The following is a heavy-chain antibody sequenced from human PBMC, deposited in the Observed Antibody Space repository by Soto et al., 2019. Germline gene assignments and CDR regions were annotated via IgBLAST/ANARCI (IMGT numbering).Heavy chain of an antibody. J-gene: IGHJ4*02. D-gene: IGHD1-26*01. V-gene: IGHV4-4*02. CDR2: IYHSGST. Sequence: PSETLSLTCAGSGGSISSSNWWSWVRQPPGKGLEWIGEIYHSGSTNYNPSLKSRVTISVDTSKNQFSLKLSSVTAADTAVYYCASSKGGSYFDYWGQGTLVTVSS. CDR1: GGSISSSNW. CDR3: ASSKGGSYFDY.